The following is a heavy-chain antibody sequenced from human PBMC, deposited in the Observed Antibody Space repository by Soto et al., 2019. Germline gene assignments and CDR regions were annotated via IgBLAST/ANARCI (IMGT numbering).Heavy chain of an antibody. CDR2: IYHSGTT. J-gene: IGHJ5*02. CDR3: ARSDCYGVCRGKWLDP. V-gene: IGHV4-4*02. Sequence: QVQLQESGPGLVKPSGTLSLTCAVSGGSISSDDWWTWVRQTPGKGLEWIGEIYHSGTTNYNPSLMSRVTIGVDKAKSQFSLGLDSVTAADTAVYYCARSDCYGVCRGKWLDPWARESWSPSPQ. D-gene: IGHD2-21*02. CDR1: GGSISSDDW.